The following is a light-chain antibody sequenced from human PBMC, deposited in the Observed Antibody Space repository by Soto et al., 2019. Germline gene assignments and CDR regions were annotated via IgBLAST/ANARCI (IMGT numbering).Light chain of an antibody. CDR3: CSYASSVYV. J-gene: IGLJ1*01. V-gene: IGLV2-23*02. CDR1: SSDVGSYNL. Sequence: QSALTQPASVSGSPGQSITISCTGTSSDVGSYNLVSWYQHHPGKAPKLMIYEVIKRPSGVSNRFSGSKSGNTASLTISGLQAEDEADYYCCSYASSVYVFGTGTKVTV. CDR2: EVI.